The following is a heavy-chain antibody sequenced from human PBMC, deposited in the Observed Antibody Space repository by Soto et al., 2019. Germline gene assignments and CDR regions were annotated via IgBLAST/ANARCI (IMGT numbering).Heavy chain of an antibody. J-gene: IGHJ4*02. V-gene: IGHV4-30-4*01. CDR3: ARDRSNSPDYFDA. D-gene: IGHD1-1*01. CDR2: IYYSGRT. CDR1: GGSVSSGAYY. Sequence: PSETLSLTCTVSGGSVSSGAYYWTWILHPPGKGLEWIGYIYYSGRTDYNPSLRSRLTVSIDTSKNQFSLRLTSVTAADTAVYYCARDRSNSPDYFDAGGQGTLVTV.